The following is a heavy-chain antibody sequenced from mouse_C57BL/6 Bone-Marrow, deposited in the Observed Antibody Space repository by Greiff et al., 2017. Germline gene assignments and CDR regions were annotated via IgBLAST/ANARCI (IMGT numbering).Heavy chain of an antibody. V-gene: IGHV1-7*01. J-gene: IGHJ2*01. CDR1: GYTFTSYW. Sequence: QVQLQQSGAELAKPGASVKLSCKASGYTFTSYWMHWVKQRPGQGLEWIGYINPISGYTKYNQKFKDKATLTADKSSSPAYMQLSSLTYEDSAVYYCAKSYDYDPPCYWGQGTTLTVSS. CDR2: INPISGYT. D-gene: IGHD2-4*01. CDR3: AKSYDYDPPCY.